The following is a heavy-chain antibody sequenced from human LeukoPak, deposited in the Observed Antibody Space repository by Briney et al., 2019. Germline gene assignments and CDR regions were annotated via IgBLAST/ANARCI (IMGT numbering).Heavy chain of an antibody. D-gene: IGHD3-3*01. V-gene: IGHV3-23*01. CDR2: ISVSGGST. CDR3: AKTLGEFTSAFDI. J-gene: IGHJ3*02. CDR1: GFIFSSYA. Sequence: PGRSLRLSCAASGFIFSSYAMSWVRQAPGKGLEWVSAISVSGGSTYYADSVKGRFTVSRDNSKNTLYLQMNSLRAEDTAVYYCAKTLGEFTSAFDIWGQGTMVTVSS.